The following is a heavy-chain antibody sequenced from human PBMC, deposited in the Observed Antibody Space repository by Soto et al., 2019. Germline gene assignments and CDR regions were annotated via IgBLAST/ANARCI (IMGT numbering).Heavy chain of an antibody. V-gene: IGHV3-7*01. Sequence: GGSLRLSCAASGFTFSNYWISWVRQAPGKGLEWVANIKQDGSEKYYVDSVKGRFTISRDNAKRSLYLQMNSLRAEDTAVYYCVPQGGVIVPRPAAIPFVYLGQGTLVTVSS. J-gene: IGHJ4*02. CDR2: IKQDGSEK. CDR1: GFTFSNYW. D-gene: IGHD2-2*01. CDR3: VPQGGVIVPRPAAIPFVY.